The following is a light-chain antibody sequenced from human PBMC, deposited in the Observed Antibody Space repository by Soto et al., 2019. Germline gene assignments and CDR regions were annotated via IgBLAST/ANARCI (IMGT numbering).Light chain of an antibody. CDR2: RAS. V-gene: IGKV1-5*03. J-gene: IGKJ3*01. CDR1: QYVGNW. Sequence: DIPMTQSPSTLSASVGDRVTITCRASQYVGNWLAWYQQKPGTAPKLLIYRASTLESGLPSRFSGSGSGSDSALTINRLQPDDFATYFYQHYDSSSGTFGPGTKVDIK. CDR3: QHYDSSSGT.